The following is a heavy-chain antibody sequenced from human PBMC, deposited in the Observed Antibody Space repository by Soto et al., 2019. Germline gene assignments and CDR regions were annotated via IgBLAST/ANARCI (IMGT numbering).Heavy chain of an antibody. CDR1: GGSVSGVDYF. CDR2: IYYTGIT. D-gene: IGHD2-21*01. CDR3: AREERKGIISWFGP. J-gene: IGHJ5*02. Sequence: TLSLTCTVSGGSVSGVDYFWSWIRQSPGKGLEWIGYIYYTGITHLNPSLKSRLTMAVDTSKNEFSLKLTSVSAADTAVYFCAREERKGIISWFGPWGQGTPVTVS. V-gene: IGHV4-30-4*01.